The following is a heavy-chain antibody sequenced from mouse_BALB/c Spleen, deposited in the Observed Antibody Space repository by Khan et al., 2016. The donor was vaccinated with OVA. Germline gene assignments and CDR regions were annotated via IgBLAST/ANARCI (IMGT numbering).Heavy chain of an antibody. Sequence: EVELVESGGGLVQPGGSLKLSCAASGFTFSSYGMSWVRQTPDKRLELVATINTNVGSTYYPDSVKGRFTISRDNAKNTLYLQMSSLKSEDTAMYYCARVGINYYSNYAYYFDYWGQGTTLTVSS. D-gene: IGHD2-5*01. J-gene: IGHJ2*01. CDR2: INTNVGST. CDR1: GFTFSSYG. V-gene: IGHV5-6-3*01. CDR3: ARVGINYYSNYAYYFDY.